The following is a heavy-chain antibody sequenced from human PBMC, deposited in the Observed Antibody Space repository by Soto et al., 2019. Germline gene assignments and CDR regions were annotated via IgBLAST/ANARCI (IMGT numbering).Heavy chain of an antibody. CDR1: GESIDTAGYY. V-gene: IGHV4-31*03. J-gene: IGHJ4*02. Sequence: QVQLQESGPRLVRPSQTLSLTCTVSGESIDTAGYYWTWIRQRPGRGLELLGFIYHSGATYYSSSMKSRLSISIDRSQNQFSLKVTSVTAAGTAVYFCSRGDYWGQGMLVTVSS. CDR3: SRGDY. CDR2: IYHSGAT.